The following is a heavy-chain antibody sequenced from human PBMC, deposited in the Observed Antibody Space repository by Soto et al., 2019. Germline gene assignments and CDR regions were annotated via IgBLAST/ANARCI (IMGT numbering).Heavy chain of an antibody. CDR3: ARFLVLRYFDWLYYYYYYMDV. D-gene: IGHD3-9*01. CDR2: MNPNSGNT. V-gene: IGHV1-8*01. J-gene: IGHJ6*03. Sequence: ASVQVSCKASGYTFTSYDINWVRQATGQGLEWMGWMNPNSGNTGYAQKFQGRVTMTRNTSISTAYMELSSLRSEDTAVYYCARFLVLRYFDWLYYYYYYMDVRGKGTTVTVSS. CDR1: GYTFTSYD.